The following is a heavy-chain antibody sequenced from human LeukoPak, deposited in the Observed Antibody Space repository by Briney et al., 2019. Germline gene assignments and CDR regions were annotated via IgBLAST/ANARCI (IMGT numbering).Heavy chain of an antibody. J-gene: IGHJ4*02. CDR2: INAGNGNT. V-gene: IGHV1-3*01. Sequence: ASVKVSCKASGYTFTSYAMHWVRQAPGQRLEWMGWINAGNGNTKYSQKFQFRVTMTTDTSTSTAYMELRSLRSDDTAVYYCARDLLWLVGATLDYWGQGTLVTVSS. CDR1: GYTFTSYA. D-gene: IGHD1-26*01. CDR3: ARDLLWLVGATLDY.